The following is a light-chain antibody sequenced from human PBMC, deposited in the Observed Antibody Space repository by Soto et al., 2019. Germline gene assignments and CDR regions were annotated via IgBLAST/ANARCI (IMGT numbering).Light chain of an antibody. CDR2: DAS. Sequence: EIVLTQSPATLSLSPGERATLSCRASQTVSSYLAWYQQKAGQAPRPLIHDASSRATGVPPRFSGSGSGTDFTLTISSLEPEDFAVYYCQQRGTFGQGTRLEIK. CDR1: QTVSSY. V-gene: IGKV3-11*01. CDR3: QQRGT. J-gene: IGKJ5*01.